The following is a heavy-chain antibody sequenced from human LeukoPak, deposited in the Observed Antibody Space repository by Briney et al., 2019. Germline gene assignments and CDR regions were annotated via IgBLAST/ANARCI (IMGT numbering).Heavy chain of an antibody. CDR2: INWNGGST. J-gene: IGHJ6*03. D-gene: IGHD2-15*01. V-gene: IGHV3-20*04. CDR1: GFTFDDYG. Sequence: GGSLRLSCAASGFTFDDYGMSWVRQAPGKGLDWVSGINWNGGSTGYADSVKGRFTISRDNAKNSLYLQMNSLRAEDTALYYCARRNGGSSPNYYYYYYMDVWGKGTTVTVSS. CDR3: ARRNGGSSPNYYYYYYMDV.